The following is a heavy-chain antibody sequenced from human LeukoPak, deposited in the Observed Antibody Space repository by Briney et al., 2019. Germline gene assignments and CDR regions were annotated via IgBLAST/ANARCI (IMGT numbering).Heavy chain of an antibody. D-gene: IGHD2-15*01. CDR2: IYYSGST. V-gene: IGHV4-31*03. CDR1: GGSISSGGYY. Sequence: PSETLSLTCTVSGGSISSGGYYWSWIRQHPGKGLEWIGYIYYSGSTYYNPSVKSRVTISVDTSKNQFSLKLNSVTAADTAVYYCAHGSGGPSPFDYWGQGTLVTVSS. CDR3: AHGSGGPSPFDY. J-gene: IGHJ4*02.